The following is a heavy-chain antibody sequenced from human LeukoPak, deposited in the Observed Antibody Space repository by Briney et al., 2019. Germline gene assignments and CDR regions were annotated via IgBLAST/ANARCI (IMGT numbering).Heavy chain of an antibody. Sequence: GGSLRLSCATSGFIFSHHGMNWVRQAPGKGLEWVSGIRADAVTTYYADSVKGRFIISRDNSKNTVYLQMNSLRAEDTAVYYCARGLSGYSSSLGYWGQGTLVTVSS. CDR1: GFIFSHHG. CDR2: IRADAVTT. J-gene: IGHJ4*02. V-gene: IGHV3-23*01. D-gene: IGHD6-6*01. CDR3: ARGLSGYSSSLGY.